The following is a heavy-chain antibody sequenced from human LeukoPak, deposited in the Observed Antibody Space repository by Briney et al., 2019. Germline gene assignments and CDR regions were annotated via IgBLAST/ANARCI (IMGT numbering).Heavy chain of an antibody. CDR1: GFTFGSYA. V-gene: IGHV3-23*01. Sequence: GGSLRLSCAASGFTFGSYAMSWVRQTPGKSLEWVSIITNGGVTTYYADSVRGRFTISRDNSKNMLYLQMNSLRAEDTAVYYCATPLDYYDRSDSHQGGDWGQGTLVTVSS. D-gene: IGHD3-22*01. J-gene: IGHJ4*02. CDR2: ITNGGVTT. CDR3: ATPLDYYDRSDSHQGGD.